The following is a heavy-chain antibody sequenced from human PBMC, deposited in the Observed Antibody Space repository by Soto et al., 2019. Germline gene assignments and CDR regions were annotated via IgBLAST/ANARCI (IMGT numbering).Heavy chain of an antibody. J-gene: IGHJ4*02. D-gene: IGHD6-19*01. Sequence: ASVKVSCKVSGYTLTELSMHWVRQAPGKGLEWMGGFDPEDGETIYAQKFQSRVTMTEDTSTDTAYMELSSLRSEDTAVYYCATSVAVAAIYDYWGQGTLVTVS. CDR3: ATSVAVAAIYDY. CDR2: FDPEDGET. CDR1: GYTLTELS. V-gene: IGHV1-24*01.